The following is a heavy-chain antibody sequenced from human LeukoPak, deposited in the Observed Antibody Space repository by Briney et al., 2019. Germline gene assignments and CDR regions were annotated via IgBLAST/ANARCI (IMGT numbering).Heavy chain of an antibody. D-gene: IGHD6-13*01. Sequence: GGSLRLSCAASGFTFSDYYMSWIRQAPGKGLEWVSYISSSGSTIYYADSVKGRFTISRDNAKNSLYLQMNSLRAEDTAVYYCARTPGIAAAGHRLATYYYYYYMDVWGKGTTVTISS. CDR3: ARTPGIAAAGHRLATYYYYYYMDV. V-gene: IGHV3-11*01. CDR1: GFTFSDYY. J-gene: IGHJ6*03. CDR2: ISSSGSTI.